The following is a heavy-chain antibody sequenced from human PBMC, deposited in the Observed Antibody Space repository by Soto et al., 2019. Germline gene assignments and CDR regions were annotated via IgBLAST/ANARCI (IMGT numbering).Heavy chain of an antibody. D-gene: IGHD3-10*01. V-gene: IGHV4-59*08. Sequence: QVQLQESGPGLVKPSETLSLTCTVSGGSISSYYWTWIRQPPGKGLEWIGFMYNSGSTHYNPSLKSRVTISLDTSKNLFPLNLRSVTAADTAVYYCASLGYHYGSGSYPLDYLGQGTLVTVSS. CDR1: GGSISSYY. CDR2: MYNSGST. J-gene: IGHJ4*02. CDR3: ASLGYHYGSGSYPLDY.